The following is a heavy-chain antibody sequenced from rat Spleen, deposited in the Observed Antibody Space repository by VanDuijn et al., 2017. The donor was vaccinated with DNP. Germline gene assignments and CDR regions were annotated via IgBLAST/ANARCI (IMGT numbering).Heavy chain of an antibody. Sequence: VQLKESGPGLVQPSQTLSLTCTVSGFSLTNYHVDWVRQPPGKGLEWIGHISYSGRTTYNPSLKSRISISRDTSKNQFFLHLNSVTTEDTATYYCARWSDYFDYWGQGVMVTVSS. CDR2: ISYSGRT. CDR3: ARWSDYFDY. CDR1: GFSLTNYH. V-gene: IGHV3-1*01. J-gene: IGHJ2*01.